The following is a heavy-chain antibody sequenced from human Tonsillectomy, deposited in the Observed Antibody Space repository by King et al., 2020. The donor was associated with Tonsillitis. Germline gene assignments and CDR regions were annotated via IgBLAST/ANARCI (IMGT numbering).Heavy chain of an antibody. D-gene: IGHD3-22*01. CDR1: GYSFTSYW. J-gene: IGHJ4*02. V-gene: IGHV5-51*01. CDR3: ARLGTTYYYDSSGFSYYFDY. Sequence: QLVQSGAEVKKPGESLKISCKGSGYSFTSYWIGWVRQMPGKGLEWMGIIYPGDSDTRYSPSFQGQVTISADKSISTAYLQWSSLKASDTAMYYCARLGTTYYYDSSGFSYYFDYWVQGTLVTVSS. CDR2: IYPGDSDT.